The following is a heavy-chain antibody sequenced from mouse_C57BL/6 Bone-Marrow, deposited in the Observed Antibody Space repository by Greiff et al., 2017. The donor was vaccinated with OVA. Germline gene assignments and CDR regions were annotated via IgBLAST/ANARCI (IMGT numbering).Heavy chain of an antibody. CDR3: ALMENCDYFDY. CDR2: IWWDDDK. V-gene: IGHV8-8*01. Sequence: QVTLKESGPGILQPSQTLSLTCSFSGFSLSTFGMGVGWIRQPSGKGLDWLAHIWWDDDKYYNPALKSRLTISKDTSKNQVFLKISNVDTADTATYYCALMENCDYFDYWGQGTTRTVSS. J-gene: IGHJ2*01. CDR1: GFSLSTFGMG. D-gene: IGHD4-1*01.